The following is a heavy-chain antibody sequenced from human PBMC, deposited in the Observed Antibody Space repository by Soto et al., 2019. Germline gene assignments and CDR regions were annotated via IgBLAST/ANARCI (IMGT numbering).Heavy chain of an antibody. J-gene: IGHJ5*02. D-gene: IGHD3-10*01. Sequence: GGSLRLSCAASGLTFSTSAMHWVRQAPGKGLEWVALISHDGSHEYYGDSVKGRFSVSRDNSHNILHLQMNSLRIEDTAVYFCARNTDHRLVRGWLDPWGQGTLVTVSS. CDR1: GLTFSTSA. CDR2: ISHDGSHE. CDR3: ARNTDHRLVRGWLDP. V-gene: IGHV3-30-3*01.